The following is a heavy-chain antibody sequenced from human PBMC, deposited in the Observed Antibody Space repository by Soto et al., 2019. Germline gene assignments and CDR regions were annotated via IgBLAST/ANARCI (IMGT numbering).Heavy chain of an antibody. CDR3: ARLSYNWNIAFDY. CDR2: LSYSGNT. V-gene: IGHV4-39*01. CDR1: GFSISTSGYY. J-gene: IGHJ4*02. Sequence: SETLSLTCPVSGFSISTSGYYWGWIRQPPGKGLEWIGSLSYSGNTYYNPSLRSRVTISGDTSKNQFSLRLSSVTAADTAVYYCARLSYNWNIAFDYWGQGTLVTVSS. D-gene: IGHD1-20*01.